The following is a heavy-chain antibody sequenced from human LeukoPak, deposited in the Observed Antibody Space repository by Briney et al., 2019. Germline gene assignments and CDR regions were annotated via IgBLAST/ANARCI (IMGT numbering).Heavy chain of an antibody. V-gene: IGHV3-33*01. CDR3: ARDLRSRVESSRANYYFDY. J-gene: IGHJ4*02. D-gene: IGHD3-22*01. Sequence: GGSLRLSCAASGFTFSSYGMHWVRQAPGKGLEWVAVIWYDGSNKYYADSVKGRFTISRDNSKNTLYLQMNSLRAEDTAVYYCARDLRSRVESSRANYYFDYWGXGTLVTVSS. CDR2: IWYDGSNK. CDR1: GFTFSSYG.